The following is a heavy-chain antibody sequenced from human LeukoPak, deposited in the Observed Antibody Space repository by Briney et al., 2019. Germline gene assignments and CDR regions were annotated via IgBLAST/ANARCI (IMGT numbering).Heavy chain of an antibody. CDR2: IFSGSA. CDR3: ARQQSDTSLFDP. Sequence: SETLSLTCIVSGDSISSTSYYWAWIRQPPGEGLEWIGIIFSGSAYYTPSLRGRVTLSVDTSRNQFSLNLISVTAADTGVYFCARQQSDTSLFDPWGQGTLVTVSS. D-gene: IGHD2-21*02. CDR1: GDSISSTSYY. J-gene: IGHJ5*02. V-gene: IGHV4-39*01.